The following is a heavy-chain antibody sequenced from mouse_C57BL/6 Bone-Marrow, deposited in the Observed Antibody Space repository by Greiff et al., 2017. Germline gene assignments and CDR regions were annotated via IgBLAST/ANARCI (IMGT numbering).Heavy chain of an antibody. J-gene: IGHJ2*01. D-gene: IGHD1-1*01. CDR3: TRAGYDGRRYFDY. CDR2: ISSGGDYI. CDR1: GFTFSSYA. Sequence: DVQLQESGEGLVKPGGSLKLSCAASGFTFSSYAMSWVRQTPEKRLEWVAYISSGGDYIYYADTVKGRFTISRDNDRHTLYLQMSSLKSADTYMYYCTRAGYDGRRYFDYWGQGTTLTVSS. V-gene: IGHV5-9-1*02.